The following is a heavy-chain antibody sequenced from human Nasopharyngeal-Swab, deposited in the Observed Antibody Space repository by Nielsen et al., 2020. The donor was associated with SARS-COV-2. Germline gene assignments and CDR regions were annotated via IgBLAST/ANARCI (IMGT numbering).Heavy chain of an antibody. CDR1: GFSLSNYG. V-gene: IGHV3-23*01. CDR2: ISGSGGGT. CDR3: AFVDTTLLGYYYSGMDV. Sequence: GESLKISCAASGFSLSNYGMSWVRQAPGKGLEGVASISGSGGGTQYADSVKGRFTISRDNSKNTLLLQMNSLRAEDTAVYYCAFVDTTLLGYYYSGMDVWGQGTTVTVSS. J-gene: IGHJ6*02. D-gene: IGHD5-18*01.